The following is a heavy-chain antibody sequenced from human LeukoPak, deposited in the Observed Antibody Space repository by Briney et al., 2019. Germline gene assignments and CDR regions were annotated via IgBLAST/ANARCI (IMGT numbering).Heavy chain of an antibody. D-gene: IGHD3-16*01. V-gene: IGHV3-48*04. J-gene: IGHJ3*02. CDR1: GITFSSYS. Sequence: GGSLRLSCAASGITFSSYSMNWVRQAPGKGLEWVSYISGSSSTIYYADSVKGRFTISRDNAKNSLYLQMNSLRAEDTAVYYCARDLRATVLGDAFDIWGQGTMVTASS. CDR2: ISGSSSTI. CDR3: ARDLRATVLGDAFDI.